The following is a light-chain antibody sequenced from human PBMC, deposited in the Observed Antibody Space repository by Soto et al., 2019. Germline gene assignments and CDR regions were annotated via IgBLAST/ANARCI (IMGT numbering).Light chain of an antibody. CDR3: QQYGSSSFT. J-gene: IGKJ3*01. V-gene: IGKV3-20*01. CDR2: GAS. CDR1: QSVSSNY. Sequence: EIVLTQSPGTLSLSPGERATLSCRASQSVSSNYLAWYQQKPGQAPRLLIYGASSRATGIPDRFSGSGSGTDFTLTISRLEPEDCAVYYCQQYGSSSFTFGPGTKVDI.